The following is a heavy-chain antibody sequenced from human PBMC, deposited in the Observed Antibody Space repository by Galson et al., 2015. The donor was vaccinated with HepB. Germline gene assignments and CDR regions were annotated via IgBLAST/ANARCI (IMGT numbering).Heavy chain of an antibody. V-gene: IGHV2-5*01. CDR1: GFSLSTSGVG. CDR3: AHRRGGGVGPITTEQQLVNWFDP. Sequence: PALVKPTQTLTLTCTFSGFSLSTSGVGVGWIRQPPGEALEWLALIYWNDDKRYSPSLKSRLTITKDTSKNQVVLTMTNMDPVDTATYYCAHRRGGGVGPITTEQQLVNWFDPWGQGTLVTVSS. D-gene: IGHD6-13*01. J-gene: IGHJ5*02. CDR2: IYWNDDK.